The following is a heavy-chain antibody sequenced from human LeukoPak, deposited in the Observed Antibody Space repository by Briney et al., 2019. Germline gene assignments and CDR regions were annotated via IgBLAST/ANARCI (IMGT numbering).Heavy chain of an antibody. CDR2: ISGSGGST. Sequence: GGSLRLSCAASGFTFSSYAMSWVRQAPGKGLEWVSAISGSGGSTYYADSVKGRFTISRDNSKNTLYLQMNSLRAEDTAVYYCAKDQGITMIVVGCMDVWGQGTTVTVSS. CDR1: GFTFSSYA. V-gene: IGHV3-23*01. J-gene: IGHJ6*02. D-gene: IGHD3-22*01. CDR3: AKDQGITMIVVGCMDV.